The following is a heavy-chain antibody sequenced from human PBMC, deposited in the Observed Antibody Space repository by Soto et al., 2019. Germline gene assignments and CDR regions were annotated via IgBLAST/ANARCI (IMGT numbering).Heavy chain of an antibody. CDR3: ATTSHELVADY. V-gene: IGHV4-59*01. J-gene: IGHJ4*02. Sequence: PSETLSLTCSVSGGSISSYYWSWIRQPPGKGLEWIGYIYYSGSTNYNPSLKSRVTISVDTSKNQFSLKLSSVTAADTAVYYCATTSHELVADYWGQGTLVTVSS. CDR2: IYYSGST. CDR1: GGSISSYY. D-gene: IGHD2-15*01.